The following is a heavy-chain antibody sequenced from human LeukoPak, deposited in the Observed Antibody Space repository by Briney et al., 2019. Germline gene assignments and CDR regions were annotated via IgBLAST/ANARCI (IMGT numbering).Heavy chain of an antibody. V-gene: IGHV3-53*01. J-gene: IGHJ4*01. Sequence: GGSLRLSCATSDFTVSSNYMSWVRQAPGKGLEWVSIIYSNGSTYYADSMKGRFTISRDNSKNTLYLQMNSLRADDTAVYYCAKRFGEGEFDYWGHGTLVTVSS. CDR1: DFTVSSNY. CDR3: AKRFGEGEFDY. D-gene: IGHD3-16*01. CDR2: IYSNGST.